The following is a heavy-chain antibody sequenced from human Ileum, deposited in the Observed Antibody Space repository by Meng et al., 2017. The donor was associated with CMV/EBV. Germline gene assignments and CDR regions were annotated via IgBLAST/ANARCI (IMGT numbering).Heavy chain of an antibody. CDR3: ARSRIVGAPNWFDP. J-gene: IGHJ5*02. V-gene: IGHV1-2*02. CDR2: INPNGGGT. D-gene: IGHD1-26*01. Sequence: KASGYTFTGYYMHWVRQAPEQGLEWMGWINPNGGGTNYAQKFQGRVTMTRDTSISTAYMELSRLRSDDTAVYYCARSRIVGAPNWFDPWGQGTLVTVSS. CDR1: GYTFTGYY.